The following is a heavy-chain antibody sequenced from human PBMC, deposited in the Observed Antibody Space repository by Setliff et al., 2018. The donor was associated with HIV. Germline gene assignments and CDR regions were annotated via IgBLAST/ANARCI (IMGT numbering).Heavy chain of an antibody. CDR1: GGSFNDYY. V-gene: IGHV4-34*01. D-gene: IGHD5-12*01. CDR2: IIHSGSI. CDR3: ARGYASGYDAYGY. Sequence: SETLSLTCAVYGGSFNDYYWSWIRQPPGKGLEWIGEIIHSGSINYNPSLKSRVTISVDTYNNQFSLNMNSVNAADTAVYYCARGYASGYDAYGYWSQGTLVTVSS. J-gene: IGHJ4*02.